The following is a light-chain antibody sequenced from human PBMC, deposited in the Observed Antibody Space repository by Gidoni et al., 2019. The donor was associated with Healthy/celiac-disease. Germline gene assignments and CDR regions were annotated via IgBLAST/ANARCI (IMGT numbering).Light chain of an antibody. CDR3: SSYAGSNNFGV. CDR1: RSAVGGYNY. V-gene: IGLV2-8*01. Sequence: QSALTQPPSASGTPGQSVTISCTGTRSAVGGYNYVSWYQQHPGKAPKLMIYEVSTRPSGVPDRFSGSKSGNTASLTVSGRQAEDEADYYCSSYAGSNNFGVFGGGTKLTVL. CDR2: EVS. J-gene: IGLJ2*01.